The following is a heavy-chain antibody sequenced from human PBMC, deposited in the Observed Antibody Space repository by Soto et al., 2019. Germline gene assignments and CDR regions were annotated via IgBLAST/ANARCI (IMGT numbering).Heavy chain of an antibody. CDR2: IYPGDSDT. Sequence: PGESLKISCKGSGYSFTSYWIGWVRQMPGKGLEWMGIIYPGDSDTRYSPSFQGQVTISADKSISTAYLQWSSLKASDTAMYYCARRIVGGYYYYGMDVWGQGTTVTVSS. D-gene: IGHD1-26*01. J-gene: IGHJ6*02. CDR3: ARRIVGGYYYYGMDV. V-gene: IGHV5-51*01. CDR1: GYSFTSYW.